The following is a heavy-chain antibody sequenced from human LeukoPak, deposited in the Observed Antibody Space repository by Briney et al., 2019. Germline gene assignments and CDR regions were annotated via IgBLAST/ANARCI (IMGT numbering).Heavy chain of an antibody. CDR2: INPNSGGT. CDR1: GYTFTCYY. V-gene: IGHV1-2*02. J-gene: IGHJ5*02. Sequence: GASVKVSCKASGYTFTCYYMHWVRQAPGQGLEWMGWINPNSGGTNYAQKFQGRVTMTRDTSISTAYMELSRLRSDDTAVYYCARKRITGGWFDPWGQGTLVTVSS. D-gene: IGHD1-14*01. CDR3: ARKRITGGWFDP.